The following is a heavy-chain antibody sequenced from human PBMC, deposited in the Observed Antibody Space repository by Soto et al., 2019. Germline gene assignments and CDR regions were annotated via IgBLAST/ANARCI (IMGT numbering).Heavy chain of an antibody. V-gene: IGHV3-23*01. D-gene: IGHD1-1*01. CDR1: GFTFNNYA. J-gene: IGHJ4*02. Sequence: EVQLLESGGDLVQPGGSVRLSCAASGFTFNNYAMSWVRQAPGKGLEWVSVITGSGGTYYADSVKGRFTISRDNSKNTLYLQMNSLRAEDTALYYRAKETTNWYINFWGQGTLVTVSS. CDR2: ITGSGGT. CDR3: AKETTNWYINF.